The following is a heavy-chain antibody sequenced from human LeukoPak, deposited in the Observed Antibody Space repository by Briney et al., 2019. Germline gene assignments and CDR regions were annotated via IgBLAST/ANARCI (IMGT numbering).Heavy chain of an antibody. CDR2: IIPIFGTA. J-gene: IGHJ6*03. D-gene: IGHD2-2*01. CDR1: GGTFNSYA. V-gene: IGHV1-69*13. Sequence: SVKVSCKASGGTFNSYAISWVRQAPGQGLEWMGGIIPIFGTANYAQKFQGRVTITADESTSTAYMELSSLRSEDTAVYYCASRQVPAATDYYYYYMDVWGKGTTVTISS. CDR3: ASRQVPAATDYYYYYMDV.